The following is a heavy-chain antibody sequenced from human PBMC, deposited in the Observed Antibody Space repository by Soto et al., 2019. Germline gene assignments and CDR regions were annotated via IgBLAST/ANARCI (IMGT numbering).Heavy chain of an antibody. CDR2: ISAYNGNT. CDR3: ARTEGDYDFWSGYYRGLDY. CDR1: GYTFTSYG. J-gene: IGHJ4*02. Sequence: ASVKVSCKASGYTFTSYGISWVRQAPGQGLEWMGWISAYNGNTNYAQKLQGRVTMTTDTSTSTAYMELRSLRSDDTAVYYCARTEGDYDFWSGYYRGLDYWGQGTLVTVSS. V-gene: IGHV1-18*01. D-gene: IGHD3-3*01.